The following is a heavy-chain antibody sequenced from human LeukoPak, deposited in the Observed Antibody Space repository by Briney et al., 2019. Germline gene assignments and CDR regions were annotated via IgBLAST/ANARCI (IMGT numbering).Heavy chain of an antibody. CDR2: ISGSGGTT. Sequence: GGSLRLSCAAPGFTFSSYAMSWIRQAPGKGLEWVSAISGSGGTTYYADSVKGRFTISRDNSKNTLYLQMNSLRAEDTAVYYCAKRQYSSGWYNFDYWGQGTLVTVSS. J-gene: IGHJ4*02. CDR3: AKRQYSSGWYNFDY. D-gene: IGHD6-19*01. V-gene: IGHV3-23*01. CDR1: GFTFSSYA.